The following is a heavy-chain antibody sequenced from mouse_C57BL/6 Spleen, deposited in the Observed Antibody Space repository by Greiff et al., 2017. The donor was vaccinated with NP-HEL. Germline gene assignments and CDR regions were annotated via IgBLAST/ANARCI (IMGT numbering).Heavy chain of an antibody. V-gene: IGHV1-54*01. CDR3: ARDYGSSRAWVAY. J-gene: IGHJ3*01. CDR2: INPGSGGT. Sequence: QVQLQQSGAELVRPGTSVKVSCKASGYAFTNYLIEWVKQRPGQGLEWIGVINPGSGGTNYNEKFKGKATLTADKSSSTAYMQLSSLTSEDSAVYVCARDYGSSRAWVAYWGQGTLVTVSA. D-gene: IGHD1-1*01. CDR1: GYAFTNYL.